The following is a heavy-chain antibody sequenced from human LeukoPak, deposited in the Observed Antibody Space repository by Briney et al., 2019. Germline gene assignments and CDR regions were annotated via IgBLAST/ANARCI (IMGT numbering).Heavy chain of an antibody. J-gene: IGHJ3*02. CDR2: SIPMFGTT. CDR1: GGTFNSYA. Sequence: SVKVSCKASGGTFNSYAINWVRQAPGQGLEWMGGSIPMFGTTNFAPEFQGRVTITADEFTNTAYMELTSLKSEDTAVYYCARGTTVTTTVLVPNDAFDIWGQGTMVTVSS. V-gene: IGHV1-69*13. CDR3: ARGTTVTTTVLVPNDAFDI. D-gene: IGHD4-17*01.